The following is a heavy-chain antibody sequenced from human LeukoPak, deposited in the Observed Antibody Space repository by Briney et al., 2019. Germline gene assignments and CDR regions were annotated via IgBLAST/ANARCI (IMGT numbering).Heavy chain of an antibody. V-gene: IGHV4-4*07. J-gene: IGHJ6*02. CDR1: GGSISSYY. Sequence: NPSETLSLTCTVSGGSISSYYWSWIRQPAGKGLEWIGRIYTSGSTNYNPSLKSRVTMSVDTSKNQFSLKLSSVTAADTAVYYCARDWLDDNYYYGMDVWGQGTTVTVSS. CDR2: IYTSGST. D-gene: IGHD6-19*01. CDR3: ARDWLDDNYYYGMDV.